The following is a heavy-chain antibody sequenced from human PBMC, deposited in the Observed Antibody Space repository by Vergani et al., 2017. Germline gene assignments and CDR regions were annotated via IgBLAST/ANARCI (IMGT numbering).Heavy chain of an antibody. CDR3: ARVGQQLAAFYYFDY. CDR1: GGSISSGGYY. CDR2: IYYSGST. D-gene: IGHD6-13*01. Sequence: QVQLQESGPGLVKPSQTLSLTCTVSGGSISSGGYYWSWIPQHPGKGLEWIGYIYYSGSTYYNPSLKSRVTISVDTSKNQFSLKLSSVTAADTAVYYCARVGQQLAAFYYFDYWGQGTLVTVSS. V-gene: IGHV4-31*03. J-gene: IGHJ4*02.